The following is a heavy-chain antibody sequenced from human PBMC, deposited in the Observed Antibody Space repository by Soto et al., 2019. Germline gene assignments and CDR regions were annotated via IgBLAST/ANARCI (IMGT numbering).Heavy chain of an antibody. Sequence: PSGALSGTXAVPGGSISISSYYWGWIRQPPGKGLEWIGSIYYSGSTYYNPSLKSRVTISVDTSKNQFSLKLSSVTAADTAVYYCARPGGSGSQNWFDPWGQGTLVTVSS. V-gene: IGHV4-39*01. CDR1: GGSISISSYY. CDR3: ARPGGSGSQNWFDP. J-gene: IGHJ5*02. CDR2: IYYSGST. D-gene: IGHD3-10*01.